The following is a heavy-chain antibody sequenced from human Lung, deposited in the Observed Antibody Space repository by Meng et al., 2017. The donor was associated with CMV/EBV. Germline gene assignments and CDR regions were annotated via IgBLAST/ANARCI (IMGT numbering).Heavy chain of an antibody. D-gene: IGHD3-22*01. V-gene: IGHV1-69*05. Sequence: SVKVSCKASGCNFGTYAISWVRQAPGQGLEWMGGIIPIFGTASFAQKFQGRVTITTDESTAYMELSSLRSEDAAVYYCARTRYDSSGYDAYYYYAMDVWGQGTXVTVSS. CDR1: GCNFGTYA. J-gene: IGHJ6*02. CDR2: IIPIFGTA. CDR3: ARTRYDSSGYDAYYYYAMDV.